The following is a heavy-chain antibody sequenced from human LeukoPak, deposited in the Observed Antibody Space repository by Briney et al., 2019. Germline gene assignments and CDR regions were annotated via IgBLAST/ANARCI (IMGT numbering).Heavy chain of an antibody. Sequence: ASVKVSCKASGYTFTSYGISWVRQAPGQGLEWMGWISAYNGNTNYVQKLQGRVTMTTDTSTSTAYMELRSLRSDDTAVYYCARGGQGAAAGSGFDYWGQGTLVIVSS. CDR1: GYTFTSYG. D-gene: IGHD6-13*01. V-gene: IGHV1-18*01. J-gene: IGHJ4*02. CDR2: ISAYNGNT. CDR3: ARGGQGAAAGSGFDY.